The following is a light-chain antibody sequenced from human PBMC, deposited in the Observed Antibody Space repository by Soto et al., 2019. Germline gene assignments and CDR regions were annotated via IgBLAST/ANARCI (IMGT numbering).Light chain of an antibody. CDR1: SSDVGTYNY. CDR3: SSYTSSSTYV. V-gene: IGLV2-14*01. CDR2: EVS. Sequence: QSVLTQPASVSGSPGQSITISCTGTSSDVGTYNYVSWYQQHPGKAPKVMIYEVSNRPSGVSNRFSGSKSGNTASLTISGLQAEDEADYYCSSYTSSSTYVFGTGTKGTVL. J-gene: IGLJ1*01.